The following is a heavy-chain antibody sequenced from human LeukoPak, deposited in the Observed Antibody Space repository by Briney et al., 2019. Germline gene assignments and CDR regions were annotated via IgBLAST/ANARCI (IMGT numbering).Heavy chain of an antibody. Sequence: PSETLSLTPTVSRGSLTSYYCSWIPQPPGKGLEFIGYIYYSGSTNYNPSLKSRVTISIDTSKNQFSLKLSSVTAADTAVFYCARVRDPNWFDPWGQGTLVTVSS. CDR2: IYYSGST. CDR3: ARVRDPNWFDP. CDR1: RGSLTSYY. V-gene: IGHV4-59*01. J-gene: IGHJ5*02.